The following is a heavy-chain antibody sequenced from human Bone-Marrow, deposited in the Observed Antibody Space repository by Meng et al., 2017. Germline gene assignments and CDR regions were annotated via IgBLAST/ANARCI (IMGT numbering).Heavy chain of an antibody. D-gene: IGHD5-18*01. V-gene: IGHV1-8*02. CDR2: MNPNSGNT. Sequence: QVQLVQSGPEVKKPGASVKLSCKPSGYTFAAYWIHWLRQAPGQGLEWMGWMNPNSGNTGYAQKFQGRVTMTRNTSISTAYMELSSLRSEDTAVYYCARSGIQLWLYYWGQGTLVTVSS. CDR1: GYTFAAYW. CDR3: ARSGIQLWLYY. J-gene: IGHJ4*02.